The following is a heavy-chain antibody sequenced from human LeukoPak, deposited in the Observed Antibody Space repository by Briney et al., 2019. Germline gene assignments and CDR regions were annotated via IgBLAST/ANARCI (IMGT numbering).Heavy chain of an antibody. J-gene: IGHJ6*03. V-gene: IGHV5-51*01. CDR1: GYSFTSYW. Sequence: GESLKISCKGSGYSFTSYWIGWVRQMPGKGLEWMGIIYPGDSDTRYSPSFQGQVTISADKSISTAYLQWSSLKASDTAMYYCARRRIHCSSTSCYGAYYYYYMDVWGKGTTVTLSS. D-gene: IGHD2-2*01. CDR3: ARRRIHCSSTSCYGAYYYYYMDV. CDR2: IYPGDSDT.